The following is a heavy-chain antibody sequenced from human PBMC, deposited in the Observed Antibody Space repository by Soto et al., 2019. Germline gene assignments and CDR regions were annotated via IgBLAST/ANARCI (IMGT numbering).Heavy chain of an antibody. CDR2: IYCSGST. CDR1: GSSITSYY. D-gene: IGHD6-25*01. CDR3: ARPHGGSSGWDNWFDP. J-gene: IGHJ5*02. Sequence: SDTLSLTCTVHGSSITSYYWSWIKQPPGKGLEWIGYIYCSGSTNYNPSLKSRVTISVDTSKNQFSLKLSSVTAADTAVYYCARPHGGSSGWDNWFDPWGQGTLVTVS. V-gene: IGHV4-59*07.